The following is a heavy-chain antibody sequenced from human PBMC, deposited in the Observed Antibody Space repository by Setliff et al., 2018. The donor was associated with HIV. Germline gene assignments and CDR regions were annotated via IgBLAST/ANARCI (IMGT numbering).Heavy chain of an antibody. CDR3: AKDVNAYGGYYLGYFDY. Sequence: GSLRLSCAASGFTFSSYAMSWVRQAPGKGLEWVSVIYSGGDSTYSADSVKGRFTISRDNSKNTLYLQMNSLRAEDTAIYYCAKDVNAYGGYYLGYFDYWGQGILVTVSS. J-gene: IGHJ4*02. CDR1: GFTFSSYA. CDR2: IYSGGDST. D-gene: IGHD5-12*01. V-gene: IGHV3-23*03.